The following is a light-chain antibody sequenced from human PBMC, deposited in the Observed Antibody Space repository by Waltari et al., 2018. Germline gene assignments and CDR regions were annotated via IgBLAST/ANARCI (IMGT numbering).Light chain of an antibody. CDR1: QSVSSN. CDR2: GAS. CDR3: QQYNNWPPST. Sequence: EIVMTQSPATLSVSPGERATLSCRASQSVSSNLAWYQQKPGQAPRLLIYGASTRATGIPARFSGSGSETEFTLTISSLQSEDFAVYYCQQYNNWPPSTFGQGTKLGIK. J-gene: IGKJ2*01. V-gene: IGKV3-15*01.